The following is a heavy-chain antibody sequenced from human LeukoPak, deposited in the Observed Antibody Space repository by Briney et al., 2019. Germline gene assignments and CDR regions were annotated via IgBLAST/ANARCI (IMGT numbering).Heavy chain of an antibody. V-gene: IGHV3-23*01. CDR3: AKSNIFRFLERPQYFDS. D-gene: IGHD3-3*01. J-gene: IGHJ4*02. Sequence: GGSLRLSCTASGFTFSNFAMNWVRQAPGKGLEWVSAISASDGSTSYADSVKGRFTIFRDDSRNTLYVQMSGLRPEDTAVYYCAKSNIFRFLERPQYFDSWGQRTLVTVSA. CDR1: GFTFSNFA. CDR2: ISASDGST.